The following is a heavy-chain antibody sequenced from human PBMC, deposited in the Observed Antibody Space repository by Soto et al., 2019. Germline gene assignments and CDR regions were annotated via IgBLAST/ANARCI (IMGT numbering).Heavy chain of an antibody. J-gene: IGHJ4*02. CDR2: ISYDGSNK. D-gene: IGHD3-10*01. Sequence: QVQLVESGGGVVQPGRSLRLSCAASGFTFSSYGMHWVRQAPGKGLEWVAVISYDGSNKYYADSVKGRFTISRDNSKNTLYLQMNSLRAEDTAVDYCATMVRGGIDYWGQGTLVTVSS. V-gene: IGHV3-30*03. CDR3: ATMVRGGIDY. CDR1: GFTFSSYG.